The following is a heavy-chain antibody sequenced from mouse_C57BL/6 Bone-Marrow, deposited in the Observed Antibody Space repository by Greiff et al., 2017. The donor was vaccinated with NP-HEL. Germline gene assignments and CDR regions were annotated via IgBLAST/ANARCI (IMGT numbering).Heavy chain of an antibody. CDR2: IYPGSGNT. CDR1: GYTFTDYY. J-gene: IGHJ4*01. D-gene: IGHD3-2*02. CDR3: ARYSSGSNYAMDY. V-gene: IGHV1-76*01. Sequence: QVQLQQSGAELVRPGASVKLSCKASGYTFTDYYINWVKQRPGQGLEWIARIYPGSGNTYYNEKFKGKATLTAEKSSSTAYMQLSSLTSEDSAVYFCARYSSGSNYAMDYWGQGTSVTVSS.